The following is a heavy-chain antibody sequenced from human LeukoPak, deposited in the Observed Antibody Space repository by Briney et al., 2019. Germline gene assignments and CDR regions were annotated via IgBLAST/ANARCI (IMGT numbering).Heavy chain of an antibody. D-gene: IGHD3-22*01. CDR1: GYTFTGYY. CDR2: INPNSGGT. Sequence: GASVKVSCKASGYTFTGYYMHWVRQAPGQGLEWMGWINPNSGGTNYAQKFQGRVTMTRDASISTAYMELSRLRSDDTAVYYCARHNPDYYDSSVDYWGQGTLVTVSS. CDR3: ARHNPDYYDSSVDY. V-gene: IGHV1-2*02. J-gene: IGHJ4*02.